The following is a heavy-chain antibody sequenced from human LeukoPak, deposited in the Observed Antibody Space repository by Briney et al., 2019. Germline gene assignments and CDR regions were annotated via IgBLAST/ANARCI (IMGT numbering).Heavy chain of an antibody. Sequence: SVKVSFKSSGGTFRSYAINWVRLAPGKGIEWMGVFIPIVNTHKYAQKIQGRVTITADESTSTAYMELSILGYEDTAVYYCARERGGYYYDSSGYYYFDYWGQGTLVTVSS. V-gene: IGHV1-69*01. CDR1: GGTFRSYA. J-gene: IGHJ4*02. CDR3: ARERGGYYYDSSGYYYFDY. D-gene: IGHD3-22*01. CDR2: FIPIVNTH.